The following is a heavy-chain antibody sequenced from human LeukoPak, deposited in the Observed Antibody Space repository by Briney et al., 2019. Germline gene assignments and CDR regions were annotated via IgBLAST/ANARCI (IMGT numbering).Heavy chain of an antibody. CDR2: IYYSGST. CDR1: GGSISSYY. D-gene: IGHD7-27*01. V-gene: IGHV4-59*01. Sequence: SETLSLTCTVSGGSISSYYWSWIRQPPGKGLEWIGYIYYSGSTNYNPSLKSRVTISVDTSKNQFSLKLSSVTAADTAVYYCARVKRGFCLTAGPLFDYWGQGTLVTVSS. CDR3: ARVKRGFCLTAGPLFDY. J-gene: IGHJ4*02.